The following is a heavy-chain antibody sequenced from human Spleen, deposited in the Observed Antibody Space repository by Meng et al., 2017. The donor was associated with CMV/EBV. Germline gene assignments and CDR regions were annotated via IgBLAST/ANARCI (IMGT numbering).Heavy chain of an antibody. Sequence: ASRFTFSPYWIAWLRQKPGKGPEWMGIIHPSDSDTRYSPSFQGQVTFSVDNSISTAYLRWRSLKVSDTAMYYCATQVDSSSLDFGLWGRGSLVTVSS. CDR3: ATQVDSSSLDFGL. CDR2: IHPSDSDT. V-gene: IGHV5-51*01. CDR1: RFTFSPYW. D-gene: IGHD2-2*01. J-gene: IGHJ2*01.